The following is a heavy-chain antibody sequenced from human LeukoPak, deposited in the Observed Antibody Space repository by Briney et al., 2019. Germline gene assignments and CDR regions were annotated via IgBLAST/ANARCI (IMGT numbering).Heavy chain of an antibody. D-gene: IGHD2-15*01. CDR3: ARGIVVEARLNWFDP. CDR2: IYSGGST. Sequence: GGSLRLSCAASGFTVSSNYMSWVRQAPGKGLEWVSVIYSGGSTYYADSVKGRFTISRDNSKNTLYLQMNSLRAEDTAVYYCARGIVVEARLNWFDPWGQGTLVTVSS. V-gene: IGHV3-53*01. J-gene: IGHJ5*02. CDR1: GFTVSSNY.